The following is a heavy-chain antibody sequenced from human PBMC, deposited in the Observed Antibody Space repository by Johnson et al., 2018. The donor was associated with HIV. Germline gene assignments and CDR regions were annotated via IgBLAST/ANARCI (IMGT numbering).Heavy chain of an antibody. J-gene: IGHJ3*02. D-gene: IGHD3-10*01. Sequence: VQLVESGGGVVQPGRSLRLSCAASGFTFSSSWMHWVCQAPEKGLEWVADIKCDGSEKYYVDSVKGRLTISRDNAKNSLYLQVNSLRAEDMAVYYCARASGEWDDFDIWGQGTVVTVSS. CDR1: GFTFSSSW. V-gene: IGHV3-52*01. CDR3: ARASGEWDDFDI. CDR2: IKCDGSEK.